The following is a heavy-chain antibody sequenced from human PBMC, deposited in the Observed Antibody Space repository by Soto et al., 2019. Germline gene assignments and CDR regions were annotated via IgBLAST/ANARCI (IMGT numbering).Heavy chain of an antibody. Sequence: EMQLVESGGDLVQPGGSLRLSCVASGFTFSTYWMHWVHQAPGKGLVWVSRVDSGGSSTNYADSVKGRFTISRDNAKNTLYLQMSSLRAEDTGVYYCARDNWNSYWGQGTRVTVSS. J-gene: IGHJ4*02. CDR2: VDSGGSST. CDR1: GFTFSTYW. V-gene: IGHV3-74*01. CDR3: ARDNWNSY. D-gene: IGHD1-1*01.